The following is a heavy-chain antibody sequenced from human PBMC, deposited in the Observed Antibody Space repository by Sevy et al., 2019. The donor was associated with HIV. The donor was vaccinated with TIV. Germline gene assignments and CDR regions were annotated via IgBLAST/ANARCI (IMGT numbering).Heavy chain of an antibody. J-gene: IGHJ4*02. Sequence: ASVKVSCKASGYTFTSYGISWVRQAPGQGLEWMGWISAYNGNTNYAQKLQGRVTMTTDTSTSTAYMELRSLRSDDTAVYYCARDLINSSGWYYFDYWGQGTLVTVSS. CDR3: ARDLINSSGWYYFDY. D-gene: IGHD6-19*01. V-gene: IGHV1-18*01. CDR1: GYTFTSYG. CDR2: ISAYNGNT.